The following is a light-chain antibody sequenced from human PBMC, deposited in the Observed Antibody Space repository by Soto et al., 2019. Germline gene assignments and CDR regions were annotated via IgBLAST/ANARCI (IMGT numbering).Light chain of an antibody. Sequence: DIQMTQSPSSLSASVGDRVTITCRASQSISSYLNWYQQKPGKAPKLLIYAASSLQSGVPSRFSGSGSGTAFTLTISSLQPEDFATYYCQQSYSTLITFGPGTKVDIK. CDR2: AAS. V-gene: IGKV1-39*01. CDR3: QQSYSTLIT. J-gene: IGKJ3*01. CDR1: QSISSY.